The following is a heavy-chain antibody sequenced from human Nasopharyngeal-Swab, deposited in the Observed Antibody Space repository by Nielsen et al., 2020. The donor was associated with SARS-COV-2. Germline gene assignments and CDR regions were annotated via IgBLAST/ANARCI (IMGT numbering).Heavy chain of an antibody. J-gene: IGHJ6*02. V-gene: IGHV1-69*06. Sequence: SVKVSCKASGGTFSSYAISWVRQAPGQGLEWMGGIIPIFGTANYAQKFQGRVTMTEDTSTDTAYMELSSLRSEDTAVYYCATRGYCSGGSCYSLYYYYGMDVWGQGTTVTVSS. CDR2: IIPIFGTA. D-gene: IGHD2-15*01. CDR1: GGTFSSYA. CDR3: ATRGYCSGGSCYSLYYYYGMDV.